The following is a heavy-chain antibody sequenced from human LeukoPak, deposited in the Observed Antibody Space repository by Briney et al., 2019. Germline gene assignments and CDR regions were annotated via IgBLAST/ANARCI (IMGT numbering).Heavy chain of an antibody. J-gene: IGHJ4*02. Sequence: SETLSLTCIVSGGSISSSSYYWGWIRQPPGKGLEWIGTIYYSGSTYYKPSLKSRVTISVDTSKKQFSLKLSSVTAADTAVYYCARHVYCSGGSCHLRHFDYWGQGTLVTVSS. CDR1: GGSISSSSYY. D-gene: IGHD2-15*01. CDR2: IYYSGST. V-gene: IGHV4-39*01. CDR3: ARHVYCSGGSCHLRHFDY.